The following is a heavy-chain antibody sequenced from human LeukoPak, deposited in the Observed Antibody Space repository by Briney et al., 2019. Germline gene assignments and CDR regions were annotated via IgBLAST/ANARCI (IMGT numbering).Heavy chain of an antibody. J-gene: IGHJ6*03. D-gene: IGHD6-19*01. V-gene: IGHV3-21*01. Sequence: GGSLRLSCAASGFTFSSYSMNWVRQAPGKGLEWVSSISSSSSYIYYADSVKGRFTISRDNAKNSLYLQMNSLRAEDTAVYYCARTIAVAATGALGYMDVWGKGTTVTVSS. CDR2: ISSSSSYI. CDR3: ARTIAVAATGALGYMDV. CDR1: GFTFSSYS.